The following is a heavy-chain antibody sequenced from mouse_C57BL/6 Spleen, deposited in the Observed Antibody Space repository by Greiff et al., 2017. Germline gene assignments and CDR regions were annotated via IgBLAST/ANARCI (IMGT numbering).Heavy chain of an antibody. V-gene: IGHV1-69*01. CDR1: GYTFTSYW. CDR2: IDPSDSYT. CDR3: ARGYYGSSFTVDY. Sequence: QVQLQQSGAELVMPGASVKLSCKASGYTFTSYWMHWVKQRPGQGLEWIGEIDPSDSYTNYNQKFKGKSTLTVDKSSSTAYMQLSSLTSEDSAVYYCARGYYGSSFTVDYWGQGTTLTVSS. D-gene: IGHD1-1*01. J-gene: IGHJ2*01.